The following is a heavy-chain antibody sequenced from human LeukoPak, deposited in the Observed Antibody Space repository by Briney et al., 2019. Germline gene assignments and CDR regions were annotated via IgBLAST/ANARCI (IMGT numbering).Heavy chain of an antibody. J-gene: IGHJ4*02. Sequence: GGSLRLSCAASGFTFSSYAMSWVRQAPGKGLEWVSAISGSGGSTYYADSVKGRFTISRDNSKNTLYLQMNSLRAEDTAVYYCAKHPKQWLAPYYFDYWGQGTLVTVSS. CDR3: AKHPKQWLAPYYFDY. CDR2: ISGSGGST. V-gene: IGHV3-23*01. D-gene: IGHD6-19*01. CDR1: GFTFSSYA.